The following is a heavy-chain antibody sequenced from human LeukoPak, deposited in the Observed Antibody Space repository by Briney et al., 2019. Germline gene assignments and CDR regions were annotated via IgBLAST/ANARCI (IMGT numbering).Heavy chain of an antibody. Sequence: PGGSLRLSCAASGFTFSSYAMSWVRQAPGKGLEWGSVISGSGGSTYYADSVKGRFTISRDNSKNTLYLQMNSLRAEDTAVYYCAKYSEAITMIVPEDDVFDIWGQGTMVTVSS. CDR3: AKYSEAITMIVPEDDVFDI. V-gene: IGHV3-23*01. J-gene: IGHJ3*02. D-gene: IGHD3-22*01. CDR1: GFTFSSYA. CDR2: ISGSGGST.